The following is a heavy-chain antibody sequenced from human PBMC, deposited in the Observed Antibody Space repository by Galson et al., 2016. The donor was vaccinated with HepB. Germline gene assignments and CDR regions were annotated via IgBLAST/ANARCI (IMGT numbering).Heavy chain of an antibody. J-gene: IGHJ4*02. V-gene: IGHV3-33*01. Sequence: SLRLSCAASEFTFSTYGMHWVRQAPGKGLEWVALIWHDGSNIYYADSVKGRFTISRDNPKNTLYLQMNSLKVEDTAVYYCAREMHVAAAAAFDFWGRGTLVTVSS. CDR3: AREMHVAAAAAFDF. CDR1: EFTFSTYG. D-gene: IGHD6-13*01. CDR2: IWHDGSNI.